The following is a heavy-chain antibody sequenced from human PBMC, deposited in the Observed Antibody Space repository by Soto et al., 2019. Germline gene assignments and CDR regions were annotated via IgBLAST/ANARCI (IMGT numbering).Heavy chain of an antibody. CDR1: GFTFSSYA. Sequence: GGSLRLSCAASGFTFSSYAMSWVRQAPGKGLEWVSAISGSGGSTYYADSVKGRFTISRDNSKNTLYLQMNSLRVEDTAVYYCATDYYDSTSYAFDIWGQWTMVIVSS. D-gene: IGHD3-22*01. CDR2: ISGSGGST. V-gene: IGHV3-23*01. CDR3: ATDYYDSTSYAFDI. J-gene: IGHJ3*02.